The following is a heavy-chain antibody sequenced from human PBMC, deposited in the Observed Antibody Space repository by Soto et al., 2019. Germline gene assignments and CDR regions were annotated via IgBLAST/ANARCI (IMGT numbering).Heavy chain of an antibody. CDR2: IIPIFGTE. V-gene: IGHV1-69*01. CDR3: ARDGSGYRSRASPMDV. J-gene: IGHJ6*02. Sequence: QVQLVQSGAEVKKPGSSVKVSCKASGDTFSSYAISWVRQAPGHGLEWMGGIIPIFGTENYAQKFQGRVTITADESTSTAYMELSSLRSEDTAVYYCARDGSGYRSRASPMDVWGQGTTVTVFS. D-gene: IGHD3-22*01. CDR1: GDTFSSYA.